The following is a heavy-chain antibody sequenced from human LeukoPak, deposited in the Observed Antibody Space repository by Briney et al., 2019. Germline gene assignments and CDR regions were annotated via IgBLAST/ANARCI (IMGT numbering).Heavy chain of an antibody. CDR3: ATGASGSWDF. CDR1: GFTFSRSW. J-gene: IGHJ4*02. Sequence: GGSLRLSCAASGFTFSRSWMSWVRQPPGKGLEWVANISPDGSTKYHMDSVKGRFTISRDNAKDSLYLEMSRLRDDDTAMYYCATGASGSWDFGGQGTLATDSS. D-gene: IGHD6-13*01. CDR2: ISPDGSTK. V-gene: IGHV3-7*03.